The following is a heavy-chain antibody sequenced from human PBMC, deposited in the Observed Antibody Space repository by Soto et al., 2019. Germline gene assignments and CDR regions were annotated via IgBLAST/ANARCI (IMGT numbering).Heavy chain of an antibody. J-gene: IGHJ4*02. Sequence: SETLSLTCAVSGGSISSGGYSWSWIRQPPGKGLEWIGYIYHSGSTYYDPSLRSRVTISIDTSKSQFSLKLSSVTAADTAVYYCARDLNNYFDYWGQGALVTVSS. V-gene: IGHV4-30-2*05. CDR2: IYHSGST. CDR1: GGSISSGGYS. CDR3: ARDLNNYFDY.